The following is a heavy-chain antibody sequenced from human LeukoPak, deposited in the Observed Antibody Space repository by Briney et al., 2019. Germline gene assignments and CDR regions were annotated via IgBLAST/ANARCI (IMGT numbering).Heavy chain of an antibody. CDR1: GFTFSSYE. J-gene: IGHJ4*02. CDR2: ISSSGSTI. Sequence: GGSLRLSCAASGFTFSSYEMNWVRQAPGKGLEGVSYISSSGSTIYYADSVRGRFTISRDNAKNSLYVQMNSLRAEDTAVYYCARDHGYSYGYPYFDYWGQGTLVTVSS. CDR3: ARDHGYSYGYPYFDY. V-gene: IGHV3-48*03. D-gene: IGHD5-18*01.